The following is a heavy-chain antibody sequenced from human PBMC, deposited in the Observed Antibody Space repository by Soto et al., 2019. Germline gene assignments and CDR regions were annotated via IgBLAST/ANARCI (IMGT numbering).Heavy chain of an antibody. Sequence: PGGSLRLSCAASGFTFSRHAMSWVRQAPGKGLEWVPAIGGNGGSTYYTDSVKGRFTINPDTSKNQFSLQLNSVTPEDTAVYYCARDSCSGGSCYSSMKLFDPWGQGTLVTVSS. CDR1: GFTFSRHA. V-gene: IGHV3-23*01. CDR2: IGGNGGST. D-gene: IGHD2-15*01. CDR3: ARDSCSGGSCYSSMKLFDP. J-gene: IGHJ5*02.